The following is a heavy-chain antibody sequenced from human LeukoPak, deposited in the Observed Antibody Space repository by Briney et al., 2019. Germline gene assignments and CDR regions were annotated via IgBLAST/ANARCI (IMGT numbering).Heavy chain of an antibody. CDR1: VGTFSSYA. Sequence: ASVKVSCKASVGTFSSYAISWVRQAPGQGLEWMGGIIPIFGTANYAQKFQGRVTITADESTSTAYMELSSLRSEDTAVYYCARREDIVVVPAAIPRGGYFDWLGAFDIWGQGTMVTVSS. J-gene: IGHJ3*02. D-gene: IGHD2-2*02. V-gene: IGHV1-69*13. CDR2: IIPIFGTA. CDR3: ARREDIVVVPAAIPRGGYFDWLGAFDI.